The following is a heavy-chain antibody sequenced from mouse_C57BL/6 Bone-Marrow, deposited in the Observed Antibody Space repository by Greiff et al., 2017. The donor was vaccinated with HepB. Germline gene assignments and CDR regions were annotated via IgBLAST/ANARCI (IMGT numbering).Heavy chain of an antibody. CDR2: ISDGGSYT. D-gene: IGHD2-3*01. Sequence: EVQRVESGGGLVKPGGSLKLSCAASGFTFSSYAMSWVRQTPEKRLEWVATISDGGSYTYYPDNVKGRFTISRDNAKNNLYLQMSHLKSEDTAMYYCARDGYYLVAYWGQGTLVTVSA. CDR3: ARDGYYLVAY. V-gene: IGHV5-4*01. CDR1: GFTFSSYA. J-gene: IGHJ3*01.